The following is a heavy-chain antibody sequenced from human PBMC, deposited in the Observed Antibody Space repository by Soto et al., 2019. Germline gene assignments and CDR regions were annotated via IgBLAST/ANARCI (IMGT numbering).Heavy chain of an antibody. Sequence: EVQLLKSGGGLIQPGGSLRLSCAASGLTFSRYAMNWVRQAPGKGLEWVSVISGSGGTRYYADSVKGRFTISRDNTKGILYVQMNSLRADDTPVYYCAKDPYPVVVVPAANGMDVWGQGTKVTVSS. J-gene: IGHJ6*02. CDR1: GLTFSRYA. CDR3: AKDPYPVVVVPAANGMDV. D-gene: IGHD2-2*01. V-gene: IGHV3-23*01. CDR2: ISGSGGTR.